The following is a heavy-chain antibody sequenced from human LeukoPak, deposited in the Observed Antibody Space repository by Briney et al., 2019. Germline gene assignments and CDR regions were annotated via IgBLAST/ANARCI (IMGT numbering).Heavy chain of an antibody. CDR3: TRSYITVADY. D-gene: IGHD6-19*01. Sequence: GGSLRLSCAASGFTFSGSAIHWVRQASGKGLEWVGRIRSKPNNYATAYAASVKGRFTISRDDSKNTAYLQMNSLKTKDTAVYYCTRSYITVADYWGQGTLVTVSS. V-gene: IGHV3-73*01. CDR2: IRSKPNNYAT. CDR1: GFTFSGSA. J-gene: IGHJ4*02.